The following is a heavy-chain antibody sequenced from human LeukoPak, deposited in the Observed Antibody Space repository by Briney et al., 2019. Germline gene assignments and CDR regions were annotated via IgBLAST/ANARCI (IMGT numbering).Heavy chain of an antibody. CDR2: IDSSSSTI. V-gene: IGHV3-48*01. CDR1: RFTFSSYS. J-gene: IGHJ3*02. Sequence: PGGSLRLSCVASRFTFSSYSMNWVRQAPGKGLEWVSYIDSSSSTIYYADSVKGRFTISRDNDKNSLYLQMSSLRAEDTAVYYCAREAFDIWGQGTMVTVSS. CDR3: AREAFDI.